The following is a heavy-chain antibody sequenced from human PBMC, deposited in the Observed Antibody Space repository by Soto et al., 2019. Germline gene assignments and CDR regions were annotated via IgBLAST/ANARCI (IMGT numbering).Heavy chain of an antibody. J-gene: IGHJ4*02. V-gene: IGHV1-69*05. D-gene: IGHD6-13*01. CDR1: GGTFSSYA. CDR2: IIPIFGTA. CDR3: ARFIAADDY. Sequence: SVKVSCKASGGTFSSYAISWVRQAPGQGLEWMGGIIPIFGTANYAQKLQGRVTMTTDTSTSTAYMELRSLRSDDTAVYYCARFIAADDYWGQGTLVTVSS.